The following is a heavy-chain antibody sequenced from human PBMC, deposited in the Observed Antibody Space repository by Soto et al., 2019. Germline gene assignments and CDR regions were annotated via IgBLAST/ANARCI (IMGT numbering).Heavy chain of an antibody. D-gene: IGHD1-1*01. V-gene: IGHV3-30*04. J-gene: IGHJ3*01. CDR3: ARARNWNDLRSAFEQ. Sequence: GGSLRLSCAASGFTFSGYAMDRIRQAPGKGLDWVAVVSYDGRNKYYADSVKGRFTISRDNSKNTLYLEMNSVSAEDTAVYYCARARNWNDLRSAFEQWGLGRM. CDR1: GFTFSGYA. CDR2: VSYDGRNK.